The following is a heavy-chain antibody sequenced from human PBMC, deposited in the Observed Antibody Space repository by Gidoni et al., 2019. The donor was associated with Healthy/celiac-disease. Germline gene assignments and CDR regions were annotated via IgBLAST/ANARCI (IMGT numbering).Heavy chain of an antibody. J-gene: IGHJ4*02. CDR3: ATQFYGDYVLDY. CDR2: IYYSGST. V-gene: IGHV4-39*07. Sequence: QLQLQESGPGLVKPSETLSLTCTVSGGSISSSSYYGGWIRQPPGKGLEWIGSIYYSGSTYYNPSLKSRVTISVDTSKNQFSLKLSSVTAADTAVYYCATQFYGDYVLDYWGQGTLVTVSS. D-gene: IGHD4-17*01. CDR1: GGSISSSSYY.